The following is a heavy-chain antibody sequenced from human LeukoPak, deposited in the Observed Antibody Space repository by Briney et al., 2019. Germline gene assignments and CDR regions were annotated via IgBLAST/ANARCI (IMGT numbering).Heavy chain of an antibody. CDR1: GGTFSSYA. CDR3: ARARWDYGSDRSDFDY. CDR2: IIPIFGTA. V-gene: IGHV1-69*13. Sequence: GASVKVSCKASGGTFSSYAISWVRQAPGQGLEWMGGIIPIFGTANYAQKFQGRVTITADESTSTAYMELSSLRSEDTAVYYCARARWDYGSDRSDFDYWGQGTLVTVSS. D-gene: IGHD3-10*01. J-gene: IGHJ4*02.